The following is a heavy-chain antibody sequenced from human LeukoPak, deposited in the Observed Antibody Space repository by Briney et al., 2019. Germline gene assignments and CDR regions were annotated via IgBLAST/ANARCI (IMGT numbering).Heavy chain of an antibody. D-gene: IGHD1-26*01. J-gene: IGHJ5*02. V-gene: IGHV1-69*06. CDR3: ARGVVGATKYNWFDP. CDR2: IIPIFDTA. CDR1: GGTFSSYG. Sequence: GASVKVSCKASGGTFSSYGISWVRQAPGQGLEWMGGIIPIFDTANYAQKFQGRVTITADKSTNTAYMQLSSLRSEDTAVYYCARGVVGATKYNWFDPWGEGTLVTVSS.